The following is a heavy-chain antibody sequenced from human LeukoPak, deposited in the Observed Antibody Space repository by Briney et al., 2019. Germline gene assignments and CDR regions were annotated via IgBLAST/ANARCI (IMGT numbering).Heavy chain of an antibody. CDR2: FDPEDGET. Sequence: ASVKVSCKVSGYTLTELSMHWVRQAPGKGLEWMGGFDPEDGETIYAQKFQGRVTMTEDTSTDTAYMELSSLRSEDTAVYYCATLKTGVRGVMAYFDYWAREPWSPSPQ. CDR1: GYTLTELS. CDR3: ATLKTGVRGVMAYFDY. V-gene: IGHV1-24*01. J-gene: IGHJ4*02. D-gene: IGHD3-10*01.